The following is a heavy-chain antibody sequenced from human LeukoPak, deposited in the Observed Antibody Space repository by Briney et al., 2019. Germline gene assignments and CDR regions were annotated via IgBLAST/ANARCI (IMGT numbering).Heavy chain of an antibody. CDR3: AKWGDFDVLTGYYVPDF. V-gene: IGHV3-23*01. CDR2: ITGSGGNT. CDR1: GLTFSSYA. Sequence: GGSLRLSCAASGLTFSSYAMTWVRQAPGKGLEWVSAITGSGGNTYYADSVKGRFTISRDNSKNTLYLQMNSLRDEDTAVYYCAKWGDFDVLTGYYVPDFWGQGTLVTVSS. D-gene: IGHD3-9*01. J-gene: IGHJ4*02.